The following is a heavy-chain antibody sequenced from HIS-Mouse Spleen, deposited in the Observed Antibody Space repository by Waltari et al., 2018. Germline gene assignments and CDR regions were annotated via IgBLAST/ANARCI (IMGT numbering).Heavy chain of an antibody. CDR3: ARDRGIVATTYPRDAFDI. CDR1: GYTFTGYY. J-gene: IGHJ3*02. Sequence: QVQLVQSGAEVKKPGASVKVSCKASGYTFTGYYMHWVRQAPGQGLEWMGWINPNSGGTNDAQKFQGRVTMTRDTSISTAYMELSRLRSDDTAVYYCARDRGIVATTYPRDAFDIWGQGTMVTVSS. CDR2: INPNSGGT. V-gene: IGHV1-2*02. D-gene: IGHD5-12*01.